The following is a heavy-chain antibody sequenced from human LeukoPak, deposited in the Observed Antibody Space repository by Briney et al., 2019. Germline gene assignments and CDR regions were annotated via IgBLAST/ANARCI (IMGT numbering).Heavy chain of an antibody. Sequence: PGGSLRLSCAASGFTVSSNYMSWVRQAPGKGLEWVSVIYGCGSPYYADSVKGRFTISRDNSNNTLYLQMNSLRAEDTAVYYCARDWSTYYYDAWGQGTLVTVSS. J-gene: IGHJ5*02. CDR3: ARDWSTYYYDA. CDR1: GFTVSSNY. D-gene: IGHD3-22*01. CDR2: IYGCGSP. V-gene: IGHV3-66*01.